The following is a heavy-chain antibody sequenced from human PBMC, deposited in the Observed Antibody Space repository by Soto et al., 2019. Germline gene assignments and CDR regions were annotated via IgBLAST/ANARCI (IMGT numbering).Heavy chain of an antibody. CDR1: GFTFRSYS. J-gene: IGHJ6*02. D-gene: IGHD2-15*01. Sequence: GGSLRLSCAASGFTFRSYSMNWVRQAPGKGLEWISYISSSNRTINYADSVKGRFIISRDNAKNSLYLQMHSLRDEDTAVYYCAREGWPLLQTGMDVWGQGTTVTVSS. V-gene: IGHV3-48*02. CDR2: ISSSNRTI. CDR3: AREGWPLLQTGMDV.